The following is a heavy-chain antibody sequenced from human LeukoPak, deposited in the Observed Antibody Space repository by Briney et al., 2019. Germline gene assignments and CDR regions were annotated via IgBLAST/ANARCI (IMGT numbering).Heavy chain of an antibody. CDR1: RFTFSSYW. CDR2: INQHGTDK. D-gene: IGHD6-13*01. CDR3: ARHSSTRYSAFDI. Sequence: GGSLRLSCAASRFTFSSYWMSWVRQAPGKGLEWVANINQHGTDKYYVDSVRGRFTISRDNAKNSLYLQMNSLRAEDTAVYYCARHSSTRYSAFDIWGQGTMVTVSS. V-gene: IGHV3-7*02. J-gene: IGHJ3*02.